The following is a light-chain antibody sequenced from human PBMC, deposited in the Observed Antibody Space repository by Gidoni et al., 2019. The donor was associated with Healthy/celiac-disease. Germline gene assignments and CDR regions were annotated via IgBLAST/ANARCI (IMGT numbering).Light chain of an antibody. J-gene: IGKJ4*01. Sequence: DIQLTQSPSFLSASVGDRVTITCRASQGISSYLAWYQHKPVKAPKLLIYAASTSQSGVPSRFSGSGSGTEFTLTISSLQPEDFATYYCQQLNSYPALTFGGGTKVEIK. V-gene: IGKV1-9*01. CDR2: AAS. CDR1: QGISSY. CDR3: QQLNSYPALT.